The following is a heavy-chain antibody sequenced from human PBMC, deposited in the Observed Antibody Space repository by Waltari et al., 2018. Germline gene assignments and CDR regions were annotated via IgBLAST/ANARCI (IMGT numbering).Heavy chain of an antibody. D-gene: IGHD3-10*01. J-gene: IGHJ4*02. CDR3: ARLWFGELTLDY. V-gene: IGHV4-39*07. CDR1: GGSISSSSYY. CDR2: IYYSGST. Sequence: TLSLTCTVSGGSISSSSYYWGWIRQPPGKGLEWIGSIYYSGSTYYNPSLKSRVTISVDTSKNQFSLKLSSVTAADTAVYYCARLWFGELTLDYWGQGTLVTVSS.